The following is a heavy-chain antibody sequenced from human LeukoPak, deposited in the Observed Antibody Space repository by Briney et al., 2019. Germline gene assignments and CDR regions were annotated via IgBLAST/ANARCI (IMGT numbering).Heavy chain of an antibody. V-gene: IGHV4-39*07. CDR1: GGSISSSSYY. CDR2: IYYSGST. Sequence: SETLSLTCTVSGGSISSSSYYWGWIRQPPGKGLEWIGSIYYSGSTDYNPSLKSRVTISVDTSKNQFSLKLSSVTAADTAVYYCARAGVAIAARLDWFDPWGQGTLVTVSS. D-gene: IGHD6-6*01. CDR3: ARAGVAIAARLDWFDP. J-gene: IGHJ5*02.